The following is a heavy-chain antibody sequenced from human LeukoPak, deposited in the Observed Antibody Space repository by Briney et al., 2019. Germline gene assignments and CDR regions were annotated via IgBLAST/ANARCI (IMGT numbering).Heavy chain of an antibody. CDR3: ARDQEGFDY. Sequence: GGSLRLSCAASGLTFSSYAMSWVRQAPGKGLEWVSAISGSGGSTYYADSVKGRFAISRDNSKNTLYLQMNSLRAEDTAVYYCARDQEGFDYWGQGTLVTVSS. CDR2: ISGSGGST. CDR1: GLTFSSYA. J-gene: IGHJ4*02. V-gene: IGHV3-23*01.